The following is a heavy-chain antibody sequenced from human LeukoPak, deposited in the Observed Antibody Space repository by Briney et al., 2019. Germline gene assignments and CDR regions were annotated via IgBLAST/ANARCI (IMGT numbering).Heavy chain of an antibody. J-gene: IGHJ5*02. CDR1: GGTFSTYA. V-gene: IGHV3-23*01. D-gene: IGHD3-22*01. Sequence: SCKASGGTFSTYAMSWVRQAPGKGLAWVASVKSDGAGTHYADSVKGRFTISRDNSKNILYLQMNSLRAEDTAIYYCARCTTASSGWCNWLDPWGQGTLVTVSS. CDR3: ARCTTASSGWCNWLDP. CDR2: VKSDGAGT.